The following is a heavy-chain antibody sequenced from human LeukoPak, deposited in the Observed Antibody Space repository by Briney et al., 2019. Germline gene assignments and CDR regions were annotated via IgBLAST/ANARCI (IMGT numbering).Heavy chain of an antibody. J-gene: IGHJ4*02. CDR3: ARVTYYYDSSGYYENLNQFDY. CDR2: ISSSGSTI. V-gene: IGHV3-11*01. Sequence: GGSLRLSCAASGFTFSDYYMSWIRQAPGKGLEWVSYISSSGSTIYYADSVKGRFTISRDNAKNSLYLQVNSLRAEDTAVYYCARVTYYYDSSGYYENLNQFDYWGQGTLVTVSS. CDR1: GFTFSDYY. D-gene: IGHD3-22*01.